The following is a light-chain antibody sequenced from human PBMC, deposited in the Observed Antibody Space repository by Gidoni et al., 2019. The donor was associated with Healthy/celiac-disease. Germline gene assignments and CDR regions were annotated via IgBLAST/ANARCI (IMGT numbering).Light chain of an antibody. Sequence: DIQMTQSPSSLSASVGDRVTITCQASQDMSNYLNWYQQKPGKAPKLLIYDASNLETGVPSRFSGSGSGTDFTFTISSLQPEDIATYYCQQYDNLPLYTFGQXTKLEIK. CDR1: QDMSNY. J-gene: IGKJ2*01. CDR2: DAS. CDR3: QQYDNLPLYT. V-gene: IGKV1-33*01.